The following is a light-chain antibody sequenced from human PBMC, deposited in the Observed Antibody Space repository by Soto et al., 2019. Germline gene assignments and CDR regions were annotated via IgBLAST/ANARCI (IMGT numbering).Light chain of an antibody. J-gene: IGLJ2*01. CDR1: SSNIGAGYD. Sequence: QSVLTQPPSVSGAPGQRVTISCTGSSSNIGAGYDVHWYQQLPGTAPKLIIYGNSNRPSGVPDRFSGSKSGTSASLAITGLHAEDEADYYCQSYDSSLSSVVFGGGTKLTVL. CDR2: GNS. CDR3: QSYDSSLSSVV. V-gene: IGLV1-40*01.